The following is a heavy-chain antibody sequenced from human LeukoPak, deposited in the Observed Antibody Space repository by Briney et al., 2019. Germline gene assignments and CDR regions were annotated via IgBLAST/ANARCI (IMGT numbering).Heavy chain of an antibody. CDR2: ISSSSSTI. CDR3: AREGVRVAAGSHDY. J-gene: IGHJ4*02. CDR1: GFTFSSYS. V-gene: IGHV3-48*04. Sequence: GGSLRLSCAASGFTFSSYSVNWVRQAPGKGLEWVSYISSSSSTIYYADSVKGRFTISRDNAENSLYLQMNSLRAEDTAVYYCAREGVRVAAGSHDYWGQGTLVTVSS. D-gene: IGHD6-13*01.